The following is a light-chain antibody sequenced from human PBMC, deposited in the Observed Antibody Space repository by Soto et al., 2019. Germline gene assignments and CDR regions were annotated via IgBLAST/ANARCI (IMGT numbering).Light chain of an antibody. CDR1: ETVSTN. J-gene: IGKJ4*01. CDR3: QQYNNWPRAT. V-gene: IGKV3-15*01. Sequence: EIVLTQSPATLSVSPGERVTLSCRASETVSTNLAWYQQRPGQAPRLLIYDVSTGATGIPARFSGRRSGTEFTLTISSLQSEDFGVYYCQQYNNWPRATFGGGTKVDIK. CDR2: DVS.